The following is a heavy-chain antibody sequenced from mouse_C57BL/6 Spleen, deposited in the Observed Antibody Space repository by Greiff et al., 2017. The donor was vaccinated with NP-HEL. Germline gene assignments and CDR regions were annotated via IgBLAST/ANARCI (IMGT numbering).Heavy chain of an antibody. CDR2: IWSGGST. CDR1: GFSLTSYG. CDR3: ARLGRFAY. J-gene: IGHJ3*01. V-gene: IGHV2-2*01. D-gene: IGHD4-1*01. Sequence: VQLQQSGPGLVQPSQSLSITCTVSGFSLTSYGVHWVRQSPGKGLAWLGVIWSGGSTDYNAAFISRLSISKDNSKSQVFFKMNSLQADDTAIYYCARLGRFAYWGQGTLVTVSA.